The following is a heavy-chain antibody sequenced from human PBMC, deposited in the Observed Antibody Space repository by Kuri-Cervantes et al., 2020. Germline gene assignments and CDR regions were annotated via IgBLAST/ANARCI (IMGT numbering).Heavy chain of an antibody. Sequence: SETLSLTCTVAGGSISTYYWSWIRQPPGKGLEWIGYIFYSGSTNYNPSLKSRVTISLDTSKNHFSLKLRSVTAADTAVYFCARSIAVPEGVGDWFDPWGQGTLVTVSS. D-gene: IGHD6-19*01. J-gene: IGHJ5*02. CDR3: ARSIAVPEGVGDWFDP. CDR1: GGSISTYY. CDR2: IFYSGST. V-gene: IGHV4-59*01.